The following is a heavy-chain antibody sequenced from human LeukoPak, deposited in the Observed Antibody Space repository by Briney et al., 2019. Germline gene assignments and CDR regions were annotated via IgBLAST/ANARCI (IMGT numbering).Heavy chain of an antibody. CDR2: ISYDGSNK. V-gene: IGHV3-30-3*01. CDR3: ARERYSSSWYAGGSFDY. D-gene: IGHD6-13*01. Sequence: GRSLRPSCTASGFTFSSYAMHWVRQAPGKGLEWVAVISYDGSNKYYADSVKGRFTISRDNSKNTLYLQMNSLRAEDTAVYYCARERYSSSWYAGGSFDYWGQGTLVTVSS. CDR1: GFTFSSYA. J-gene: IGHJ4*02.